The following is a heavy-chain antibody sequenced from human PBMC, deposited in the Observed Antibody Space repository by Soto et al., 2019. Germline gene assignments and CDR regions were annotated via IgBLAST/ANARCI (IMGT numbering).Heavy chain of an antibody. V-gene: IGHV1-24*01. CDR1: GYTLTELS. Sequence: ASVKVSCKVSGYTLTELSMHWVLQSPGKGLEWMGGFDPEDGETIYAQKFQGRVTMTEDTSTDTAYMELSSLRSEDTAVYYCATGHYGGNSGAFDIWGQGTMVTVSS. CDR2: FDPEDGET. CDR3: ATGHYGGNSGAFDI. D-gene: IGHD4-17*01. J-gene: IGHJ3*02.